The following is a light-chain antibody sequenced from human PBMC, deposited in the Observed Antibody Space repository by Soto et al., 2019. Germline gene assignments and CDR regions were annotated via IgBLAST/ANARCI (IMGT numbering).Light chain of an antibody. CDR3: AAWDDSWGVV. CDR2: RNN. V-gene: IGLV1-47*01. Sequence: QSALTQPPSASGTPGQRVTISCSGSSSNIGSNYVYWYQQLPGTAPKLLIYRNNQRPSGVPDRFSGSKSGTSASLAISGLRSEDEADYYCAAWDDSWGVVFGGGTKVTVL. CDR1: SSNIGSNY. J-gene: IGLJ2*01.